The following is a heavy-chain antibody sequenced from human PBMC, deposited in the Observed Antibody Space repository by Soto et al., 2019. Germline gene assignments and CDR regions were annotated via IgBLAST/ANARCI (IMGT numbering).Heavy chain of an antibody. J-gene: IGHJ4*02. D-gene: IGHD5-12*01. CDR2: IYYSGST. V-gene: IGHV4-39*01. Sequence: QLQLQESGPGLVKPSETLSLTCTVSGGSISSSSYYWGWIRQPPGKGLEWIGSIYYSGSTYYNPSLKSRVTISVDTSKNQFSLKLSSVTAADTAVYYCAMVATRDLIDYWGQGTLVTVSS. CDR3: AMVATRDLIDY. CDR1: GGSISSSSYY.